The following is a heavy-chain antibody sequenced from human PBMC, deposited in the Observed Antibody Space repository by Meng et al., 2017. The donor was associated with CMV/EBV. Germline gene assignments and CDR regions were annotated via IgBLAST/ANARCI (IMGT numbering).Heavy chain of an antibody. D-gene: IGHD1-26*01. CDR1: GGSMSGPH. J-gene: IGHJ4*02. V-gene: IGHV4-4*07. CDR2: ITTSGGT. CDR3: ARCRTELVLPDY. Sequence: TCSVSGGSMSGPHWGWIRQPAGKGLEWLGRITTSGGTDYNPSLKSRVTVSIDTSKNQFSLILSSVTAADTAVYYCARCRTELVLPDYWGQGTLVTVSS.